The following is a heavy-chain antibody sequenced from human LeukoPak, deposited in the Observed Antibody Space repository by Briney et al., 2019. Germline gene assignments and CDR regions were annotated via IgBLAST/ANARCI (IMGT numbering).Heavy chain of an antibody. CDR3: ARGGPVADHIPFDY. V-gene: IGHV1-2*02. CDR1: GYTFTGYY. J-gene: IGHJ4*02. Sequence: ASVRVSCKASGYTFTGYYMHWVRQAPGQGLEWMGWINPNSGGTNYAQKFQGRVTMTRDTSISTAYMELSRLRSDDTAVYYCARGGPVADHIPFDYWGQGTLVTVSS. D-gene: IGHD6-19*01. CDR2: INPNSGGT.